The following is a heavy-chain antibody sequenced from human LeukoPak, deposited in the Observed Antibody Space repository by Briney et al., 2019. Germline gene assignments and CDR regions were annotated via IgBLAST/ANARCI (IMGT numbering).Heavy chain of an antibody. J-gene: IGHJ1*01. CDR1: GDSVSSNNAV. CDR2: TYYKSKWSS. V-gene: IGHV6-1*01. D-gene: IGHD5-18*01. CDR3: SRSPDTALVN. Sequence: SQTLSLTCAISGDSVSSNNAVWHWIRQSPSRGIEWLGRTYYKSKWSSNYAVSVKSRITITPATSKNRFSLQLNSVTPDDTAVYYCSRSPDTALVNWGQGTLVTVSS.